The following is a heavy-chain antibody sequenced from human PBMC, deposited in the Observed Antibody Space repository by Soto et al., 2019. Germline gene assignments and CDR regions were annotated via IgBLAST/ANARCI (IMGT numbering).Heavy chain of an antibody. CDR3: ARATSVDAY. CDR1: GFAFSGYW. Sequence: ESGGDLVQPGGSLRLPCAASGFAFSGYWMSWVRQAPGKGLEGVANIKQDGSEKYYVDSVKGRFTISRDNAKNSLYLQMNSLRVEDTAVYYCARATSVDAYWGQGTLVTVSS. V-gene: IGHV3-7*01. CDR2: IKQDGSEK. D-gene: IGHD5-12*01. J-gene: IGHJ4*02.